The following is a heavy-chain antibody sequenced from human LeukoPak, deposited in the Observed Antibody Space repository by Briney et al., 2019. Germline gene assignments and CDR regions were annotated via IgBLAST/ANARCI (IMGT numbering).Heavy chain of an antibody. D-gene: IGHD1-1*01. CDR1: GFTFSSYA. Sequence: GGSLRLSCAASGFTFSSYAMHWVRQAPVKGLEWVAVISYDGSNKYYADSVKGRFTISRDNSKNTLYLQMNSLRAEDTAVYYCARDPSLNGPLDYWGQGTLVTVSS. V-gene: IGHV3-30-3*01. J-gene: IGHJ4*02. CDR3: ARDPSLNGPLDY. CDR2: ISYDGSNK.